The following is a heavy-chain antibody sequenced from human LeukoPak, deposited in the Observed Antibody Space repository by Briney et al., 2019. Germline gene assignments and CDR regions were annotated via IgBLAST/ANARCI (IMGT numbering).Heavy chain of an antibody. CDR3: ARWVNSGSYKLFYGVDV. CDR2: ISSAGNYI. Sequence: GGSLRLSCEASGFTLSSYSMNWVRQAPGKGLDWISSISSAGNYIYYADSVKGRFTISRDNAKSSPFLQMDSLRGEDTAVYYCARWVNSGSYKLFYGVDVWGQGTTVTVS. J-gene: IGHJ6*02. CDR1: GFTLSSYS. D-gene: IGHD1-26*01. V-gene: IGHV3-21*01.